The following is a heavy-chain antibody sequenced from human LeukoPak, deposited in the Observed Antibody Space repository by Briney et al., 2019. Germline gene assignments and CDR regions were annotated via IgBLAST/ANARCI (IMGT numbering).Heavy chain of an antibody. CDR2: ISGSGGST. D-gene: IGHD6-13*01. V-gene: IGHV3-23*01. J-gene: IGHJ4*02. CDR3: AKGSRRPNSSSWYLVDYFDY. CDR1: GFTFSSYA. Sequence: PGGSLRLSCAASGFTFSSYAMSWVRQAPGQGLEWVSAISGSGGSTYYADSVKGRFTISRDNSKNTLYLKMNSLRAEDTAVYYCAKGSRRPNSSSWYLVDYFDYWGQGTLVTVSS.